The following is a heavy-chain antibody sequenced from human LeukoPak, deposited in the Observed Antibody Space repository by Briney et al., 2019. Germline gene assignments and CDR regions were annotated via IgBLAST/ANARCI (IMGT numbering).Heavy chain of an antibody. J-gene: IGHJ4*02. V-gene: IGHV1-69*05. CDR3: ARSGILGLGNGQYYFDY. Sequence: SAKVSRKPSGGTFSSYATSWVRQAPGQGLEWMGRIIPIFGTANYAQKFQGRVTITTDESTSTAYMELSSLRSEDTAVYYCARSGILGLGNGQYYFDYWGQGTLVTVSS. CDR2: IIPIFGTA. CDR1: GGTFSSYA. D-gene: IGHD4-23*01.